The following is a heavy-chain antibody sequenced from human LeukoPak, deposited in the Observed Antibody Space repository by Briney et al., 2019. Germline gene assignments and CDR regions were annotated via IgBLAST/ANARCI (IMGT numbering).Heavy chain of an antibody. CDR1: GCIFTGYY. CDR2: INANSGGT. CDR3: ARDHPYSSGWYGRVDALDL. J-gene: IGHJ3*01. D-gene: IGHD6-19*01. V-gene: IGHV1-2*02. Sequence: ASVKVSCKASGCIFTGYYMHWVRQAPGQGLEGMGCINANSGGTNYAQKFQGRVTMTRDTSIRTAYMDMSRLRSDDTAVYYCARDHPYSSGWYGRVDALDLWGQGTTVTVSS.